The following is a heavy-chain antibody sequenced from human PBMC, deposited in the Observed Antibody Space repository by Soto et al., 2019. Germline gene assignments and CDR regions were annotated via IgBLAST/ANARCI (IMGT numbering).Heavy chain of an antibody. CDR3: ARERGYTGYDFAY. CDR2: INHDSGTI. D-gene: IGHD5-12*01. V-gene: IGHV3-48*01. CDR1: GFTFSRYA. Sequence: EVHLVESGGGLVQPGGSLRLSCAASGFTFSRYAMNWVRQAPGKGLEWVSYINHDSGTIYYADSVKGRFTISRDNANNLLSLQMNSLRAEDTAVYYCARERGYTGYDFAYWGQGTLVTVSS. J-gene: IGHJ4*02.